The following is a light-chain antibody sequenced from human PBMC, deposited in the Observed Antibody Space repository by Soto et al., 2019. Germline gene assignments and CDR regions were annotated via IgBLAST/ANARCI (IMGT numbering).Light chain of an antibody. J-gene: IGKJ1*01. Sequence: DIQMTQSPSTLSASVGDRVTITCRASQDVSRGLAWYQQKPGKAPKLLIYRASSLESGVPSRLSGSGSGTEITLTISSLQPDDFATYYCQQHNTYPRTCGQGTKVDIK. V-gene: IGKV1-5*03. CDR3: QQHNTYPRT. CDR2: RAS. CDR1: QDVSRG.